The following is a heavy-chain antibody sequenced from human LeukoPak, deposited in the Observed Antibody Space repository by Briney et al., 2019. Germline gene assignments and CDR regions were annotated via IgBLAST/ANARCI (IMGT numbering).Heavy chain of an antibody. CDR3: ARVDLPNFNYYYYMGV. V-gene: IGHV4-34*01. J-gene: IGHJ6*03. CDR2: INHSGST. D-gene: IGHD3-9*01. Sequence: PSETLSLTCAVYGGSFSGYYWSWIRQPPGKGLEWIGEINHSGSTNYNPSLKSRVTISVDTSKNQFSLKLSSVTAADTAVYYCARVDLPNFNYYYYMGVWGKGTTVTVSS. CDR1: GGSFSGYY.